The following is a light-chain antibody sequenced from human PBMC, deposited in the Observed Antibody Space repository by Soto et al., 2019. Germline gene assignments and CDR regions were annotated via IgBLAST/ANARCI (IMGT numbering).Light chain of an antibody. CDR3: SSCGCTNNVV. J-gene: IGLJ2*01. CDR1: NSDVDGCKY. CDR2: EVS. V-gene: IGLV2-8*01. Sequence: QSALTQPPSASGSPGQSVTISCTGTNSDVDGCKYVSWYQQHPGKAPKLMIYEVSKRPSGVPDHFSGSKSGNTASLTVSRLQAEDEADYYCSSCGCTNNVVFGGWPKLTVL.